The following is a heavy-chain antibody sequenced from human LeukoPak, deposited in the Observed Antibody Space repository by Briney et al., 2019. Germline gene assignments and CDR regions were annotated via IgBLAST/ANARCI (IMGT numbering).Heavy chain of an antibody. D-gene: IGHD1-26*01. CDR1: GYTFTGYY. Sequence: ASVKVSCKASGYTFTGYYMHWVRQATGQGLEWMGWMNPNSGNTGYAQKFQGRVTMTRNTSISTAYMELSSLRSEDTAVYYCARIVVGGPFDPWGQGTLVTVSS. V-gene: IGHV1-8*02. CDR3: ARIVVGGPFDP. J-gene: IGHJ5*02. CDR2: MNPNSGNT.